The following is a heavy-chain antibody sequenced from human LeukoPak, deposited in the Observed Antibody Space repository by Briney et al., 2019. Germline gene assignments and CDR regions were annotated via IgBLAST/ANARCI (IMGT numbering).Heavy chain of an antibody. J-gene: IGHJ4*02. CDR1: GGSISSYY. D-gene: IGHD3-3*01. CDR2: IYYSGST. CDR3: ARAMGGFLEWTPLDY. V-gene: IGHV4-59*01. Sequence: SETLSLTCTVSGGSISSYYWSWIRQPPGKGLEWIGYIYYSGSTNYNPSLKSRVTISVDTSKNQFSLKLSSVTAADTAVCYCARAMGGFLEWTPLDYWGQGTLVAVSS.